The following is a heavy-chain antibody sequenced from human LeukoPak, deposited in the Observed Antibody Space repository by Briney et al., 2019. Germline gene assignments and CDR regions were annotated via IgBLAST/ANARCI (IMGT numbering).Heavy chain of an antibody. D-gene: IGHD2-21*02. CDR2: ISWNSGSI. CDR1: GFTFDDYA. V-gene: IGHV3-9*01. CDR3: ARLHCGGDCYSSH. Sequence: GGSLRLSCAASGFTFDDYAIHWVRQAPGKGLEWVSSISWNSGSIGYADSVKGRFTISRVNAKNSLYLQMNSLRAEDTAVYYCARLHCGGDCYSSHWGQGTLVTVSS. J-gene: IGHJ4*02.